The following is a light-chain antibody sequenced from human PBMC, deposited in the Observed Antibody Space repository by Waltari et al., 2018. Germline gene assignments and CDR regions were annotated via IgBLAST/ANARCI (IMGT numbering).Light chain of an antibody. CDR2: RAS. CDR1: QSISIW. Sequence: DIQMTQSPSTLYASVGERVTITCRASQSISIWLAWYQQKPGRAPELLIYRASYLESGVPSRFSGSGSGTVFTLTISSLQPDDFATYYCQQYKTYYTFGQGTKLEIK. V-gene: IGKV1-5*03. J-gene: IGKJ2*01. CDR3: QQYKTYYT.